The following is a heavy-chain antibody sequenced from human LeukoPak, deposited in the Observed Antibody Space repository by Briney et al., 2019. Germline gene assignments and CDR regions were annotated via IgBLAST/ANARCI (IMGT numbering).Heavy chain of an antibody. CDR2: ISSSSSTI. V-gene: IGHV3-48*02. CDR1: GFTFSSYS. Sequence: GGSLRLSCAASGFTFSSYSMNWVRQAPGKGLEGGSYISSSSSTIYYADSVKGRFTIPRDNAKNSLYLQMNSLRDEDTAVYYCARAAPYSSSFKYFQHWGQGTLVTVSS. CDR3: ARAAPYSSSFKYFQH. D-gene: IGHD6-13*01. J-gene: IGHJ1*01.